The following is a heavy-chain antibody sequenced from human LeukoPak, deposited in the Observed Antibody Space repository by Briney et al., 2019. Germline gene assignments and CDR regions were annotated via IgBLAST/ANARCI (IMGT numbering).Heavy chain of an antibody. CDR3: AREGTLVPAATSYYYYMDV. J-gene: IGHJ6*03. V-gene: IGHV4-61*02. CDR1: GGSISSGSYY. D-gene: IGHD2-2*01. Sequence: SETLSPTCTVSGGSISSGSYYWSWIRQPAGKGLEWIGRIYTSGSTNYNPSLKSRFTISVDTSKNQFSLKLSSVTAADTAVYYCAREGTLVPAATSYYYYMDVWGKGTTVTVSS. CDR2: IYTSGST.